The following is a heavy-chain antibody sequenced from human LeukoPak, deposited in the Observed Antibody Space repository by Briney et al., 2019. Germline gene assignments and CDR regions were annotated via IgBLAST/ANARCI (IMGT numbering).Heavy chain of an antibody. J-gene: IGHJ4*02. CDR3: AKDILYYDSSGYSSE. CDR2: ISGSGGST. Sequence: GGSLRLSCAASGFTFGSYAMSWVRQAPGRGLEWVSAISGSGGSTYYADSVKGRFTISRDNSKNTLYLQMNSLRAEDTAVYYCAKDILYYDSSGYSSEWGQGTLVTVSS. V-gene: IGHV3-23*01. D-gene: IGHD3-22*01. CDR1: GFTFGSYA.